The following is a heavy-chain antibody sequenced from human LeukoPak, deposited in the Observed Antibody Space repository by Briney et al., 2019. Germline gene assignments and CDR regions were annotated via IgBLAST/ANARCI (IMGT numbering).Heavy chain of an antibody. V-gene: IGHV3-33*01. CDR3: AREGPYTNPFDY. Sequence: PGRSLRLSCAASGFTFISDVMRCVRQAPGKGLEWVAVIWYDGSNKYYADSVKGRFTISRDNSKNTLYLQMNSLRAEDTAVYYCAREGPYTNPFDYWGQGTLVTVSS. CDR1: GFTFISDV. CDR2: IWYDGSNK. J-gene: IGHJ4*02. D-gene: IGHD4-11*01.